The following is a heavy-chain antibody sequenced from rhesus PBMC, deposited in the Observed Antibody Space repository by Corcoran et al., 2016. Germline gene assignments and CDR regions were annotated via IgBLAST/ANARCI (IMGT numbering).Heavy chain of an antibody. CDR2: IYGSGGNT. CDR1: GGSISGYY. V-gene: IGHV4-160*01. D-gene: IGHD3-3*01. Sequence: QVQLQESGPGLVKPSETLSLTCAVSGGSISGYYWSWIRKPPGKGLEGIGRIYGSGGNTDYNPSLKSRVTISTDTSKNQFSLKLSSVTAADTAVYYCATRYYNFWSGSFDAFDFWGQGLRVTVSS. CDR3: ATRYYNFWSGSFDAFDF. J-gene: IGHJ3*01.